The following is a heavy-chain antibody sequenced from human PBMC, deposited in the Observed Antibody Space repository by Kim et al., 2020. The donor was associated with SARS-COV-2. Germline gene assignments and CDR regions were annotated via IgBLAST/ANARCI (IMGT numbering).Heavy chain of an antibody. CDR3: ECLYFRGSGCHSYAVDF. CDR2: ITATPPAM. CDR1: GFAFSDYY. J-gene: IGHJ3*01. Sequence: GGSLRLSCEASGFAFSDYYMGWIRQAPGKGLEWVAYITATPPAMYYADSMKGRRNISRDNPKNSVYLHMNSLRAEDTAIYYCECLYFRGSGCHSYAVDFWGQGTVVTVSS. V-gene: IGHV3-11*01. D-gene: IGHD3-10*02.